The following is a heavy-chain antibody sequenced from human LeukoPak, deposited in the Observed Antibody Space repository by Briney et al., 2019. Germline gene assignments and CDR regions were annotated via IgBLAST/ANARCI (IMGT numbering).Heavy chain of an antibody. V-gene: IGHV3-30*02. CDR3: AKGGSNNWSFDN. D-gene: IGHD1-1*01. J-gene: IGHJ4*02. CDR1: GLTFSNYG. CDR2: IRYDGRNK. Sequence: GGSLRLSCAAAGLTFSNYGMHWVRQAPGKGLQWVAYIRYDGRNKYSADSVKGRFTIYRDNSKSTLYLQRNSLRPEDTAVYYCAKGGSNNWSFDNWGQGTLVTVSS.